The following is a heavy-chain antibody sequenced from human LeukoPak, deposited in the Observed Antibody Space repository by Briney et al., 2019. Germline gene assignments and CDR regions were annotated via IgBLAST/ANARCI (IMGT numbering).Heavy chain of an antibody. Sequence: ASVKVSCKASGYTFTSYYMHWVRQAPGQGLEWMGIINPSDGSTSYAQKFQGRVTMTRDTSTSTVYMELSSLRSEDTAVYYCARDYYDSSGYYYEENYGMDVWGQGTTVTVSS. D-gene: IGHD3-22*01. CDR1: GYTFTSYY. CDR3: ARDYYDSSGYYYEENYGMDV. J-gene: IGHJ6*02. V-gene: IGHV1-46*01. CDR2: INPSDGST.